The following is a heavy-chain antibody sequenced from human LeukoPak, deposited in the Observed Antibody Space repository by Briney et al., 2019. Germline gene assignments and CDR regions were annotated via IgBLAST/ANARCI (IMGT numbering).Heavy chain of an antibody. CDR2: IKSKTDGGTT. CDR3: TTDDVDYYYGMDV. J-gene: IGHJ6*02. D-gene: IGHD3-10*02. V-gene: IGHV3-15*01. CDR1: GFTFSNAW. Sequence: GGSLRLSCAASGFTFSNAWMSWVRQAPGKGLEWVGRIKSKTDGGTTDYAAPVKGRLTISRDDSKNTLYLQMNSLKTEDTAVYYCTTDDVDYYYGMDVWGQGTTVTVSS.